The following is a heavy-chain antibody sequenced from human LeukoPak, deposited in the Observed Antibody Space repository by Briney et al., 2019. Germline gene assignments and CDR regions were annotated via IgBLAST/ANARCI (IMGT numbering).Heavy chain of an antibody. D-gene: IGHD2-2*01. Sequence: ASVTVSYKASGYTFTSYGISWVRQAPGQGLEWMGWISAYNGNTNYAQKLQGRVTMTTDTSTSTAYMELRSLRSDDTAVYYCARDERGYCTSTSCPYFDYWGQGTLVTVSS. J-gene: IGHJ4*02. CDR1: GYTFTSYG. V-gene: IGHV1-18*01. CDR2: ISAYNGNT. CDR3: ARDERGYCTSTSCPYFDY.